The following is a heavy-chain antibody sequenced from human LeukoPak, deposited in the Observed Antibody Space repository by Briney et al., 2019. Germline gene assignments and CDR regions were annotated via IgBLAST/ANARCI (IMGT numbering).Heavy chain of an antibody. CDR3: AKNYYDTSGAY. CDR1: GFTFSSYS. Sequence: PGGSLRLSCAASGFTFSSYSMNWVRQAPGKGLEWVSGIGGSGGFITYYADSGKGRFTDSRDNSKDTMYLQMNSLRAEDTAVYYCAKNYYDTSGAYWGQGTLVTVSS. CDR2: IGGSGGFIT. V-gene: IGHV3-23*01. D-gene: IGHD3-22*01. J-gene: IGHJ4*02.